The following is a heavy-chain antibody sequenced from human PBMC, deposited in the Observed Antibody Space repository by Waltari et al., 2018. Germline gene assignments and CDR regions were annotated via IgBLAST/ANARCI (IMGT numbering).Heavy chain of an antibody. V-gene: IGHV3-7*01. D-gene: IGHD3-16*01. Sequence: EEQLVESGGALVKPGGSLRLSCAASGLPFSSHWMMLVRQSPGKGLEWVANINQDGSEKYYMDSVKGRFTISRDNAKNSLYLQMNSVRADDTAVYYCTRGNWGDYWGQGTLVTVSS. CDR2: INQDGSEK. J-gene: IGHJ4*02. CDR1: GLPFSSHW. CDR3: TRGNWGDY.